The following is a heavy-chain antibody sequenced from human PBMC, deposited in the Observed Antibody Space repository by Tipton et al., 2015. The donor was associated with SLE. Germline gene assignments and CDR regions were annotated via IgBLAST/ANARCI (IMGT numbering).Heavy chain of an antibody. J-gene: IGHJ4*02. D-gene: IGHD4-17*01. V-gene: IGHV4-61*02. CDR2: IYSTGDT. Sequence: TLSLTCTVSGGSISSGSYHWSWIRQPAGKGLEWIGRIYSTGDTNYNPSLKTRLTMSVDTSKNHFSLKLSSVTAADTAVYYCASRRGYGDYRWYGFDYWGQGSLVTVSS. CDR3: ASRRGYGDYRWYGFDY. CDR1: GGSISSGSYH.